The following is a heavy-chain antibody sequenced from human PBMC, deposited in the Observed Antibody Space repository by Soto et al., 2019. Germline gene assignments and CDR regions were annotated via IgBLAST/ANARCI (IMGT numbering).Heavy chain of an antibody. D-gene: IGHD3-3*01. J-gene: IGHJ4*02. Sequence: PGGSLRLSCAASGFTFSSYAMSWVRQAPGKGLEWVSAISGSGGSTYYADSVKGRFTISRDNSKNTLYLQMNSLRAEDTAVYYCAKDQKQFRFLEWLHDYWGQGTLVTVSS. CDR2: ISGSGGST. V-gene: IGHV3-23*01. CDR1: GFTFSSYA. CDR3: AKDQKQFRFLEWLHDY.